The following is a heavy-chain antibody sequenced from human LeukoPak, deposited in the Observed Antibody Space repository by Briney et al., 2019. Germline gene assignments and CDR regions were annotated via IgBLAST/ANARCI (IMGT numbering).Heavy chain of an antibody. Sequence: ASVKVSCKASGDTFTSYGISWVRQAPGQGLEWMGWISAYNGNTNYAQKLQGRVTMTTDTSTSTAYMELRSLRSDDTAVYYCAREKGEYYGSGSPYYFDYWGQGTLVTVSS. J-gene: IGHJ4*02. CDR1: GDTFTSYG. CDR2: ISAYNGNT. V-gene: IGHV1-18*01. CDR3: AREKGEYYGSGSPYYFDY. D-gene: IGHD3-10*01.